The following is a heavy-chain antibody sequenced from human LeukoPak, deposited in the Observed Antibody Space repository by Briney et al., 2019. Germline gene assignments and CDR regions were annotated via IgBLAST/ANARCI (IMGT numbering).Heavy chain of an antibody. CDR3: ARSYTYYSDSSGYYYMGYYFDY. CDR1: GGSISSYY. V-gene: IGHV4-59*01. J-gene: IGHJ4*02. CDR2: IYYSGST. Sequence: SETLSLTCTVSGGSISSYYWSWIRQPPGKGLEGIGYIYYSGSTNYNPSLKSRVTISVDTSKNQFSLKLSSVTAADTAVYSCARSYTYYSDSSGYYYMGYYFDYWGQGTLVTVSS. D-gene: IGHD3-22*01.